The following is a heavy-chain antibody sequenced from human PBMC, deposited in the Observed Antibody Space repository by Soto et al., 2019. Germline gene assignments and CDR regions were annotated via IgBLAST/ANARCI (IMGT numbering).Heavy chain of an antibody. D-gene: IGHD3-9*01. J-gene: IGHJ6*03. CDR2: INPTSGGT. V-gene: IGHV1-2*04. Sequence: GASVKVCCKASGYTFTGYYMHWVRQAPGQGLERMGWINPTSGGTNYAQKFQGWVTMTRDTSISTAYMELSRLRSDDTAVYYCAREGYDILTGRNYSMDVWGKGTTVTVS. CDR3: AREGYDILTGRNYSMDV. CDR1: GYTFTGYY.